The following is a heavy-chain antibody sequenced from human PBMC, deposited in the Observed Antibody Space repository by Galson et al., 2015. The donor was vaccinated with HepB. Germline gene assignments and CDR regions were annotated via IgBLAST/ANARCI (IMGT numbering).Heavy chain of an antibody. V-gene: IGHV3-11*01. CDR2: ISSSNSMV. CDR1: GFTFSDYY. J-gene: IGHJ6*02. Sequence: SLRLSCAASGFTFSDYYMTWIRQAPGRGLEWVSYISSSNSMVSYADFVKGRFTISRDNAKNSLFLHMSSLRAGDTAVYFCARGPPYYDVLTGYPMGYYYGVDVWGQGTTVSVSS. CDR3: ARGPPYYDVLTGYPMGYYYGVDV. D-gene: IGHD3-9*01.